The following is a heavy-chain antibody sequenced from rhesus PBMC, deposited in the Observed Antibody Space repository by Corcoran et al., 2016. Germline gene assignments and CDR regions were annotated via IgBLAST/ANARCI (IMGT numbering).Heavy chain of an antibody. Sequence: QLPLQESGPGLVKPSETLSLTCAVSGGSISSNYWSWIRQPTGKGLECIGRIDGWVVSTYYNPSIKSRVTISTDTSKNQVSLKQSSVTAADTAVYYCARDEDDYGDLDYWGQGVLVTVSS. V-gene: IGHV4-160*01. D-gene: IGHD3-9*01. CDR3: ARDEDDYGDLDY. CDR1: GGSISSNY. J-gene: IGHJ4*01. CDR2: IDGWVVST.